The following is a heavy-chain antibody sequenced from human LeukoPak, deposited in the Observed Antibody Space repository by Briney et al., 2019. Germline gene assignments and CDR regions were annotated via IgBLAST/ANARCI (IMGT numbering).Heavy chain of an antibody. Sequence: GGSLRLSCAASGFTFSSYGMHWVRQAPGKGLEWVAVIWYDGSNKYYADSVKGRFTISRDNSKNTLFLHMNNLRPEDTATYYCTNWVFTAGGTRPDFWGRGTLVTVSS. CDR2: IWYDGSNK. CDR3: TNWVFTAGGTRPDF. CDR1: GFTFSSYG. V-gene: IGHV3-33*06. D-gene: IGHD3-16*01. J-gene: IGHJ4*02.